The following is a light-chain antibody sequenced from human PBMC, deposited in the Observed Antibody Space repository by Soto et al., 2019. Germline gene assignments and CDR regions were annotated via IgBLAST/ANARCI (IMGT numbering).Light chain of an antibody. CDR2: GXS. CDR3: QQSYTMKIT. J-gene: IGKJ2*01. Sequence: IQMTQSPSSLSPSVGDRVTSTXRASDTIFIYLDWYQQLPGXPPKXXXSGXSTLQSGVPPRLSGSGSGTDFTLTITSLQPEDFATYYCQQSYTMKITFGQGTKVDIK. V-gene: IGKV1-39*01. CDR1: DTIFIY.